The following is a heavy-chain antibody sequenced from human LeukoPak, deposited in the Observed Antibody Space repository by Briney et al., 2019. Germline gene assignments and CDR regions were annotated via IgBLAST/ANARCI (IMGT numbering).Heavy chain of an antibody. CDR1: GGSISSSNW. Sequence: SETLSLTCAVSGGSISSSNWWSWVRQPPGKGLEWIGEVYHSGSTNYNPSLKSRVTISVDKSKNQFSLKLSSVTAADTAVYYCARRGAYCSGGSCYSSFDYWGQGTLVTVSS. CDR2: VYHSGST. V-gene: IGHV4-4*02. CDR3: ARRGAYCSGGSCYSSFDY. D-gene: IGHD2-15*01. J-gene: IGHJ4*02.